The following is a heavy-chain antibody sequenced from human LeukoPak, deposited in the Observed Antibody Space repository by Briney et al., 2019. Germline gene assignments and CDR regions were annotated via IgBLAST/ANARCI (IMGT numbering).Heavy chain of an antibody. J-gene: IGHJ4*02. CDR2: ISYDGSNK. D-gene: IGHD3-9*01. CDR3: AKDPFLLRYFDWLLSYYFDY. CDR1: GFTFSSYG. V-gene: IGHV3-30*18. Sequence: GGSLRLSCAASGFTFSSYGMHWVRQAPGKGLEWVAVISYDGSNKYYADSVKGRFTISRDNSKNTLYLQMNSLRAEDTAVYYCAKDPFLLRYFDWLLSYYFDYWGQGTLVTVSS.